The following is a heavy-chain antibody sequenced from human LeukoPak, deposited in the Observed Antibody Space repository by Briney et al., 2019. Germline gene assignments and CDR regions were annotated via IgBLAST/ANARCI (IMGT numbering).Heavy chain of an antibody. CDR2: ISAYNGNT. V-gene: IGHV1-18*01. CDR3: ARDYCSSTSCLFDY. J-gene: IGHJ4*02. D-gene: IGHD2-2*01. CDR1: GYTFTSYG. Sequence: ASVKVSCKASGYTFTSYGISWVRQAPGQGLEWMGWISAYNGNTNYAQKLQGRVAMTRDTSISTAFMELTRLRSDDTAVYYCARDYCSSTSCLFDYWGQGTLVTVSS.